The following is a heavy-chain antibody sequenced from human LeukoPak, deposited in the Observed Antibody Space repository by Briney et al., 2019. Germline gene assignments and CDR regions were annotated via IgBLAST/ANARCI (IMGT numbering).Heavy chain of an antibody. V-gene: IGHV4-59*01. D-gene: IGHD6-19*01. J-gene: IGHJ1*01. CDR1: GGSISSYY. Sequence: SETLSLTCTVSGGSISSYYWSWIRQPPGKGLEWIGYIYYSGSTNYNPSLKSRVTISVDTSKNQFSLKLSSVTAADTAAYYCARAVAVAGTGHFQHWGQGTLVTVSS. CDR2: IYYSGST. CDR3: ARAVAVAGTGHFQH.